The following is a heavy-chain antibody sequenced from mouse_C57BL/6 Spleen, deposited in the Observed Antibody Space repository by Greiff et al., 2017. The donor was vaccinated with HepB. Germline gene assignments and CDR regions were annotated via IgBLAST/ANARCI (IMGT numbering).Heavy chain of an antibody. CDR1: GYTFTSYW. Sequence: QVQLQQPGAELVKPGASVKMSCKASGYTFTSYWITWVKQRPGQGLEWIGDIYPGSGSTNYNEQFKSKATLTVDTSSSTAYMQLSSLTSEDSAVYYSARSYYDGRGYYFDYWGQGTTLTVSS. J-gene: IGHJ2*01. D-gene: IGHD1-1*01. CDR2: IYPGSGST. V-gene: IGHV1-55*01. CDR3: ARSYYDGRGYYFDY.